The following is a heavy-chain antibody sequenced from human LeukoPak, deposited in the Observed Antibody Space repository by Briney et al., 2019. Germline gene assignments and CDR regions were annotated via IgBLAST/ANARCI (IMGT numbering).Heavy chain of an antibody. J-gene: IGHJ4*02. CDR3: ARQTGSGLFILP. D-gene: IGHD3/OR15-3a*01. CDR1: GVSISSSNSY. V-gene: IGHV4-39*01. Sequence: PSETLSLTCTVSGVSISSSNSYWGWIRQPPGKGLEWIGSIYYSGNTYYNASLKSQVSNSIDTSKNQFSLKLTSVTAADTAVYYCARQTGSGLFILPGGQGTLVTVSS. CDR2: IYYSGNT.